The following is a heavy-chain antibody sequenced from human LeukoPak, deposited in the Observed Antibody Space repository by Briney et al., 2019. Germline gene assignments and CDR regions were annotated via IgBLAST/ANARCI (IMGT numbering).Heavy chain of an antibody. CDR3: ANDFWSATYYFDY. Sequence: GGSLRLSCAASGFTFSSYAMTWVRQAPGKGPEWVSAISGSGGGTYYADSVKGRFTISRDNSKNTLYLEMNSLRVEDTAVYYCANDFWSATYYFDYWGQGTLVTVSS. V-gene: IGHV3-23*01. CDR1: GFTFSSYA. D-gene: IGHD3-3*01. CDR2: ISGSGGGT. J-gene: IGHJ4*02.